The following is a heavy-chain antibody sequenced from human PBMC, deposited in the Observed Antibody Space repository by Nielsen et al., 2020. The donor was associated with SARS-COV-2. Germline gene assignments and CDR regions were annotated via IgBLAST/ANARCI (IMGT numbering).Heavy chain of an antibody. CDR1: GFTFSSYA. CDR3: ARDEAYYDSSGYSTYYYFGMDV. J-gene: IGHJ6*02. Sequence: GESLKISCAASGFTFSSYAMHWVRQAPGKGLEWVAVISYDGRNQYYTDSVKGRFTIPRDNAKNSLYLQMNSLRADDTAVYYCARDEAYYDSSGYSTYYYFGMDVWGQGTTVTVSS. V-gene: IGHV3-30*04. CDR2: ISYDGRNQ. D-gene: IGHD3-22*01.